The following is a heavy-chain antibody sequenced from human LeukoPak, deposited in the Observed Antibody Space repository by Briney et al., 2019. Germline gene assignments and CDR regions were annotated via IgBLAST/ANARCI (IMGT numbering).Heavy chain of an antibody. V-gene: IGHV4-30-2*01. CDR3: AKVTGRPYSSAYIDT. CDR1: GDSITSGNYY. J-gene: IGHJ4*02. CDR2: ISHSGSP. Sequence: PSETLSLTCTVSGDSITSGNYYRSWIRQPPGMGLEWIGYISHSGSPYYNPSLRSRVTVSVDKSKNEFSLRLTSVTAADTAVFFCAKVTGRPYSSAYIDTWGQGTLVTVSS. D-gene: IGHD3-22*01.